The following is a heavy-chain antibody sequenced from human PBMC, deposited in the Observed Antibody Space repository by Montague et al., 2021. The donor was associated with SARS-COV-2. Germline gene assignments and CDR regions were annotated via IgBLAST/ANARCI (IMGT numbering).Heavy chain of an antibody. J-gene: IGHJ3*02. CDR3: ARGDGVVVAAPYI. CDR2: MYDSGST. Sequence: TLSLTCTVSGSPISNGGYYCSWIRQHPGKGLEWIGYMYDSGSTYYNPSLTSRVTMSLDTSKNQFSLKLSSVTAADTAVYYCARGDGVVVAAPYIWGQGTMVTVSS. D-gene: IGHD2-15*01. V-gene: IGHV4-31*03. CDR1: GSPISNGGYY.